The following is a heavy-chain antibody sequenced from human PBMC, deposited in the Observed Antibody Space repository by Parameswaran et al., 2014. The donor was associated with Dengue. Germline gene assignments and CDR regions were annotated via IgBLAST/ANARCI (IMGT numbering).Heavy chain of an antibody. D-gene: IGHD3-22*01. J-gene: IGHJ6*02. Sequence: VRQAPGKGLEWVSAISGSGGSTYYADSVKGRFTISRDNSKNTLYLQMNSLRAEDTAVYYCAKGGDSSGYYLYYYYGMDVWGQGTTVTVSS. CDR2: ISGSGGST. CDR3: AKGGDSSGYYLYYYYGMDV. V-gene: IGHV3-23*01.